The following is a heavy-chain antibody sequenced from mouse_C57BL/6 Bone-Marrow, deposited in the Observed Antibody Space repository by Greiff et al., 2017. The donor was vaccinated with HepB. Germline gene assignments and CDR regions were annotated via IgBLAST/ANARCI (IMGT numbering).Heavy chain of an antibody. CDR1: GYAFSSYW. D-gene: IGHD1-1*01. Sequence: QVQLKQSGAELVKPGASVKISCKASGYAFSSYWMNWVKQRPGKGLEWIGQIYPGDGDTNYNGKFKGKATLTADKSSSTAYMQLSSLTSEDSAVYFCAREDYYGSSYDWGQGTTLTVSS. CDR3: AREDYYGSSYD. J-gene: IGHJ2*01. V-gene: IGHV1-80*01. CDR2: IYPGDGDT.